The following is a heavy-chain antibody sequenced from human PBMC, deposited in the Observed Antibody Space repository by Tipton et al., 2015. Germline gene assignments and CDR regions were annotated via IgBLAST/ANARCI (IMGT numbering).Heavy chain of an antibody. CDR3: ARARGRHGGLFDS. D-gene: IGHD4-23*01. CDR1: GGSFSDYY. V-gene: IGHV4-34*01. Sequence: LRLSCAVYGGSFSDYYWTWVRQSPGKGLEWIGEINYSATTHYNPSLGSRVTISVDTSKNQLSLKLSSVTAADTAVYYCARARGRHGGLFDSWGQGTLVTVSS. J-gene: IGHJ4*02. CDR2: INYSATT.